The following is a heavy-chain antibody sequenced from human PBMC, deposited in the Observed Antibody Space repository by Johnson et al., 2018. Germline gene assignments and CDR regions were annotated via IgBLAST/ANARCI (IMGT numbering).Heavy chain of an antibody. Sequence: VQLVESGGGVVQPGRSLRLSCTASGLIVMNHDMHWVRPAQGKGREWVAFIAFDGSKKYYAEFVKGLFIFSRDNPRDTLYLQMKSLRPEDTAVYYWAKGRSGRWLHSRNWFDSWGQGTLVTVSS. J-gene: IGHJ5*01. V-gene: IGHV3-30*18. CDR3: AKGRSGRWLHSRNWFDS. CDR1: GLIVMNHD. D-gene: IGHD5-24*01. CDR2: IAFDGSKK.